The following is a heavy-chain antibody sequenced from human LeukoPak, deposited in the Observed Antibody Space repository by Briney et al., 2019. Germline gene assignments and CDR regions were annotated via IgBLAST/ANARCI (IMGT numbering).Heavy chain of an antibody. Sequence: SVTVSCKASRYTFTDYYIHWVRQAPGQGLEWMGWINPSSGGTDYAQKFQGRVTMTRDTSISTAYMELSRLTSDDTAVYYCARDGGGWEVAGDTFDIWGPGTMVSVFS. CDR2: INPSSGGT. J-gene: IGHJ3*02. V-gene: IGHV1-2*02. CDR3: ARDGGGWEVAGDTFDI. D-gene: IGHD1-26*01. CDR1: RYTFTDYY.